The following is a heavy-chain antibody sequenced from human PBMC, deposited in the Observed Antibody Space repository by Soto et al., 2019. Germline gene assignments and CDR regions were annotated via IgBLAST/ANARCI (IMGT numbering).Heavy chain of an antibody. Sequence: ASVKVSCKASGFSFTGYYIHWLRQAPGQGLEWMGWINAHSGGTEYAQKFQGRVTLTRDTSIATAYLTLTSLTSDDTALYYCEKDLTWQLALWLDPCGQGTQVTVSP. D-gene: IGHD6-6*01. CDR3: EKDLTWQLALWLDP. CDR1: GFSFTGYY. CDR2: INAHSGGT. V-gene: IGHV1-2*02. J-gene: IGHJ5*02.